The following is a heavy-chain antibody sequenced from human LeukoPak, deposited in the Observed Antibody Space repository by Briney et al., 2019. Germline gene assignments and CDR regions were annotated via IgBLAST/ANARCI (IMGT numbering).Heavy chain of an antibody. CDR3: ARSLGSNYGSFDF. CDR1: GASITSYF. Sequence: SETLSLTCTVSGASITSYFWSWIRLPPGKGLEWIAYMYYSGTSNYNPSIKSRVTVSIDPSKNQCSLKLNSVTAADTAVYYCARSLGSNYGSFDFWGQGTLVTVSS. CDR2: MYYSGTS. D-gene: IGHD4-11*01. J-gene: IGHJ4*02. V-gene: IGHV4-59*01.